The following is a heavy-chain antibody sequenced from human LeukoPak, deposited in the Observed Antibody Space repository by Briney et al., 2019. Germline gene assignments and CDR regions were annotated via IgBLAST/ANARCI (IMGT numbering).Heavy chain of an antibody. CDR1: GFLFTNFA. D-gene: IGHD1-1*01. CDR2: IRGGGDT. J-gene: IGHJ4*02. CDR3: AKANWVSNVDAVW. V-gene: IGHV3-23*01. Sequence: RPGGCLRLSCAAAGFLFTNFAVSWVRQAPAGGPGCVASIRGGGDTFYADSVKGRFTLSRDDSKNTVYLQLNNLRVDDSAIYYCAKANWVSNVDAVWWGQGTQVTVSS.